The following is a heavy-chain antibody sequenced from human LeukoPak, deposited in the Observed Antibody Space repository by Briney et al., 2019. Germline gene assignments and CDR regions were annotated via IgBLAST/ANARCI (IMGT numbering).Heavy chain of an antibody. Sequence: SDTLSLTCAVYGESLNYYYWSWIRQCPGKGLEWIGDIFDGKTINYNPSLKSRVTISAATSSQQFSLNLKSVTAADTAVYFCASGAWATRLNSWAQGALVIVSS. J-gene: IGHJ4*02. CDR1: GESLNYYY. D-gene: IGHD4-23*01. CDR3: ASGAWATRLNS. V-gene: IGHV4-34*12. CDR2: IFDGKTI.